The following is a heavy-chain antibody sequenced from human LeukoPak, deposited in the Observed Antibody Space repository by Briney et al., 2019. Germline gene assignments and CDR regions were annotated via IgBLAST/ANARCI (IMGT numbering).Heavy chain of an antibody. CDR2: TYYRSKWYN. Sequence: SQTLSLTCAISGDSVSSNSAAWNWIRQSPSRGLEWLGRTYYRSKWYNDYAVSVKSRITINPDTSKNQFSLKLSSVTAADTAVYFCARARNYYDSSDYYYEGDAFDIWGQGTMVTVSS. D-gene: IGHD3-22*01. CDR1: GDSVSSNSAA. V-gene: IGHV6-1*01. CDR3: ARARNYYDSSDYYYEGDAFDI. J-gene: IGHJ3*02.